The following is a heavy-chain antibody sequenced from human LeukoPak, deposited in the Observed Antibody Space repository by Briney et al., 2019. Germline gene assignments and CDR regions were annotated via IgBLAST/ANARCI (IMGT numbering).Heavy chain of an antibody. D-gene: IGHD1-26*01. CDR3: ARGRGGATTGLDH. V-gene: IGHV1-2*02. CDR1: VYTFNVYY. J-gene: IGHJ4*02. CDR2: INSNSGAK. Sequence: ASVTVSCKSSVYTFNVYYMHWVRQAPGQGLESMGWINSNSGAKNYARNFQGRVTMSRDISTNTAYMELNTLTSEDTAVYYCARGRGGATTGLDHWGQGTLVTVSS.